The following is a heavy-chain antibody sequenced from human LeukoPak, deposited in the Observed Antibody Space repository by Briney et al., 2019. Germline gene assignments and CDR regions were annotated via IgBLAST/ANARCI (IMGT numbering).Heavy chain of an antibody. Sequence: GASVKVSCKASGYTFTGYYMHWVRQAPGQGLEWMGWINPNSGGTNYAQKFQGRVTMTRDTSISTAYMELSRLRSDDTAVYYCARVNEYCSGGSCYRRKKQNWFDPWGQGTLVTVSS. CDR1: GYTFTGYY. CDR3: ARVNEYCSGGSCYRRKKQNWFDP. V-gene: IGHV1-2*02. CDR2: INPNSGGT. D-gene: IGHD2-15*01. J-gene: IGHJ5*02.